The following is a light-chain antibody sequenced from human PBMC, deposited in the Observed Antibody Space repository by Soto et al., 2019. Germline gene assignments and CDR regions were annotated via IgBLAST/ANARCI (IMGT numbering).Light chain of an antibody. CDR2: GAS. Sequence: EIVMTQSPATLSVSPRERATLSCRARQSVSSNLAWYQQKPGQAPRLLISGASTRAAGIPASFSRSGSGTEFTLTISSLQSEDFAAYYCHQYHNWPPYTFGQATKLEIK. V-gene: IGKV3-15*01. CDR3: HQYHNWPPYT. J-gene: IGKJ2*01. CDR1: QSVSSN.